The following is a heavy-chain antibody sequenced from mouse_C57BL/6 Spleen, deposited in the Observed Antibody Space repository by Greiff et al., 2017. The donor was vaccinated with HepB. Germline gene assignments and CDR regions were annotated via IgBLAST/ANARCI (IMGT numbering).Heavy chain of an antibody. CDR3: ARAFYDGYYYWYFDV. D-gene: IGHD2-3*01. J-gene: IGHJ1*03. CDR2: ISYDGSN. V-gene: IGHV3-6*01. CDR1: GYSITSGYY. Sequence: EVQLVESGPGLVKPSQSLSLTCSVTGYSITSGYYWNWIRQFPGNKLEWMGYISYDGSNNYNPSLKNRISITRDTSKNQFFLKLNSVTTEDTATYYCARAFYDGYYYWYFDVWGTGTTVTVSS.